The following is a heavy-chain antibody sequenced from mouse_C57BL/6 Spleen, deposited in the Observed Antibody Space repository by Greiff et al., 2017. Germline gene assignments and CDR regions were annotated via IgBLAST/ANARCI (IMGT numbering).Heavy chain of an antibody. V-gene: IGHV1-4*01. CDR3: ARSPYYYGSSYDYAMDY. Sequence: QVQLQQSGAELARPGASVKMSCKASGYTFTRYTMHWVKQRPGQGLEWIGYINPSSGYTKYNQKFKDKATLTADKSSSTAYMQLSSLTSEDSAVYYCARSPYYYGSSYDYAMDYWGQGTSVTVSS. D-gene: IGHD1-1*01. CDR2: INPSSGYT. CDR1: GYTFTRYT. J-gene: IGHJ4*01.